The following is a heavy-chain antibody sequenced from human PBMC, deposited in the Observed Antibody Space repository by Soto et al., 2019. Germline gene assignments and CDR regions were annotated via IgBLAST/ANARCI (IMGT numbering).Heavy chain of an antibody. CDR3: ARDQGIAVAVFDY. J-gene: IGHJ4*02. CDR1: GGSAPSGSYY. V-gene: IGHV4-61*01. CDR2: IYYSGNT. Sequence: QVQLQESGPGLVKPSETLSLTCTVSGGSAPSGSYYWSWIRQPPGKGLEWIGYIYYSGNTNYNPSPKSRVTISVNTSKNQISLKLRSVTAADTAVYYCARDQGIAVAVFDYWGQGTLVTASS. D-gene: IGHD6-19*01.